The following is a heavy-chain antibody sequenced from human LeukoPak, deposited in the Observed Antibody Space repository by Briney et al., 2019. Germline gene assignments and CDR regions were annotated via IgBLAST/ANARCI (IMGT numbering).Heavy chain of an antibody. CDR2: IDPSDSYT. CDR3: ARRGLRSVSDAFDI. D-gene: IGHD5-12*01. CDR1: GYSFISYW. V-gene: IGHV5-10-1*01. Sequence: GESLKISCKGSGYSFISYWISWVRQMPGKGLEWMGRIDPSDSYTNYSPSFQGHVTISADESISTAYRQWSSLKASDTAMYYCARRGLRSVSDAFDIWGQGTMVTVSS. J-gene: IGHJ3*02.